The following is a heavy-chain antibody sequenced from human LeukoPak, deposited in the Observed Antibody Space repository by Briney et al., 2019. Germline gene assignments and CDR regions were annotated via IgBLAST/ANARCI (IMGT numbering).Heavy chain of an antibody. Sequence: GGSLRLSCAASGFTFTNYWMTWVRQAPEKGLEWVANIKQDGSVKYYVDSVKGRFTISRDNAKNSLYLQMNSLRAEDTAVYNCARIGYSSSSLDFWGRGTLVTVSS. CDR2: IKQDGSVK. CDR1: GFTFTNYW. D-gene: IGHD6-6*01. V-gene: IGHV3-7*03. J-gene: IGHJ4*02. CDR3: ARIGYSSSSLDF.